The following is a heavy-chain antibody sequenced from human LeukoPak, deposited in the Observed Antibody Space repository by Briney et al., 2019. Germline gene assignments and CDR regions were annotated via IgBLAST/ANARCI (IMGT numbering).Heavy chain of an antibody. D-gene: IGHD3-22*01. CDR3: ARAPLQHYDSGDHYGEFYFDY. Sequence: SETLSLTCTVSGGSITSGSYYWSWIRQPAGKGLEWIGRIYTSGNTNYNPSLKSRVTISVDTSKNQFSLKLGSVTAADTAVYYCARAPLQHYDSGDHYGEFYFDYWGQGTLVTVSS. CDR2: IYTSGNT. V-gene: IGHV4-61*02. J-gene: IGHJ4*02. CDR1: GGSITSGSYY.